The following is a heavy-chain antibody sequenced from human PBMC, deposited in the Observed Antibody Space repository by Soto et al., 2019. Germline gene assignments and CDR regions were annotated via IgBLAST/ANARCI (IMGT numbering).Heavy chain of an antibody. CDR2: ISPSGGST. Sequence: QVQLVQSGAKVKKPGASVKVSCKASGYTFTDYYMHWVRQAPGQGLEWMGIISPSGGSTYAQKFQGRVTVTRDTSTSTVYMELSSLRSEDTAVYYCARDGSSDWLTWFDPWGQGTLVTVSS. V-gene: IGHV1-46*01. CDR3: ARDGSSDWLTWFDP. J-gene: IGHJ5*02. D-gene: IGHD6-19*01. CDR1: GYTFTDYY.